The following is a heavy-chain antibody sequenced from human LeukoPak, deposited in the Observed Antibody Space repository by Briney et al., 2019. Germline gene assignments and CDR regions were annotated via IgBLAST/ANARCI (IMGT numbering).Heavy chain of an antibody. CDR1: GGTFSSYA. CDR2: IIPIFGTA. J-gene: IGHJ4*02. CDR3: ARGLVRGYSYGLVSFDY. D-gene: IGHD5-18*01. V-gene: IGHV1-69*06. Sequence: SVKVPCKASGGTFSSYAISWVRQAPGQGLEWMGGIIPIFGTANYAQKFQGRVTITADKSTSTAYMELSSLRSEDTAVYYCARGLVRGYSYGLVSFDYWGQGTLVTVSS.